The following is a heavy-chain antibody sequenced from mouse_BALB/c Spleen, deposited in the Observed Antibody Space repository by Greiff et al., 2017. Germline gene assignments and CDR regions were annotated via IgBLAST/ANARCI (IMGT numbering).Heavy chain of an antibody. CDR1: GYSFTDYN. CDR2: IYPYNGGT. V-gene: IGHV1S29*02. J-gene: IGHJ4*01. CDR3: ARRQLGLREAMDY. D-gene: IGHD3-1*01. Sequence: VQLKESGPELVKPGASVKVSCKASGYSFTDYNMYWVKQSHGKSLEWIGYIYPYNGGTGYNQKFKSKATLTVDNSSSTAYMELRSLTSEDSAVYYCARRQLGLREAMDYWGQGTSVTVAS.